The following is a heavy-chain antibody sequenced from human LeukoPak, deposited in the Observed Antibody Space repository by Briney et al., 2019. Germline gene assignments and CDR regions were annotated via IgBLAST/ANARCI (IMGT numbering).Heavy chain of an antibody. Sequence: GGSLRLSCAASGFTFSSYAMHWVRQAPGKGLEWVAVISYDGSNKYYADSVKGRFTISRDNSKNTLYLQMNSLRAEDTAVYYCARDGPEVPAAANYYYYGMDVWGQGTTVTVSS. D-gene: IGHD2-2*01. CDR1: GFTFSSYA. CDR3: ARDGPEVPAAANYYYYGMDV. V-gene: IGHV3-30-3*01. J-gene: IGHJ6*02. CDR2: ISYDGSNK.